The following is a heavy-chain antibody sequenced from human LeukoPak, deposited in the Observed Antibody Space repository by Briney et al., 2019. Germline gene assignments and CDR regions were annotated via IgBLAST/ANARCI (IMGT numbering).Heavy chain of an antibody. CDR1: GFTFSSYS. J-gene: IGHJ3*02. CDR2: ISSSSSYI. V-gene: IGHV3-21*01. D-gene: IGHD3-16*01. Sequence: PGGSLRLSCAASGFTFSSYSMNWVRQTPGKGLEWVSSISSSSSYIYYADSVKGRFTISRDNAKNSLYLQMNSLRAEDTAVYYCARDPGTSLGELLSSLRLGGDAFDIWGQGTMVTVSS. CDR3: ARDPGTSLGELLSSLRLGGDAFDI.